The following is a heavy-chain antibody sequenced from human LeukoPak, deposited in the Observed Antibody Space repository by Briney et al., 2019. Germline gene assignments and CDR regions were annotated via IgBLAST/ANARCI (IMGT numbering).Heavy chain of an antibody. J-gene: IGHJ6*03. CDR1: GGSISSYY. Sequence: SETLSLTCTVSGGSISSYYWSWIRQPPGKGLKWIGNIYYSGYTTYSPSLRSRVTISVDTSKNQFSLKLSSVTAADTAVYYCAREPPQKGATNMDVGGKGTTIPISS. D-gene: IGHD3-16*01. CDR2: IYYSGYT. V-gene: IGHV4-59*01. CDR3: AREPPQKGATNMDV.